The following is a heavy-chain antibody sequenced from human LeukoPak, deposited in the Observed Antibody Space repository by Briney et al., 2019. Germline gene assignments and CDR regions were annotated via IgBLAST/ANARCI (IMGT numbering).Heavy chain of an antibody. J-gene: IGHJ4*02. CDR2: IYHSGST. CDR3: ARVAPVAFYYDSSGYSGGFDY. Sequence: SETLSLTCAVSGGSISSGGYSWSWIRQPPGKGLGWIGYIYHSGSTYYHPSRKSRVTISVDRSKNQFSLKLSSVTAADTAVYYCARVAPVAFYYDSSGYSGGFDYWGQGTLVTVSS. V-gene: IGHV4-30-2*01. D-gene: IGHD3-22*01. CDR1: GGSISSGGYS.